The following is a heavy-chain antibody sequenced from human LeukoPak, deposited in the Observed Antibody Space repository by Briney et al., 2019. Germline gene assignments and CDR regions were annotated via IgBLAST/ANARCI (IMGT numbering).Heavy chain of an antibody. CDR3: ARRCSSISCYNY. V-gene: IGHV4-34*01. CDR1: GGSFSGFY. CDR2: INHSGST. D-gene: IGHD2-2*02. Sequence: PSETLSLTCAVYGGSFSGFYWSWIRRPPGKGLEWIGEINHSGSTNYNPSLKSRITISVDTSKNQFSLKLSSVTAADTAVYYCARRCSSISCYNYWGQGTLVTVSS. J-gene: IGHJ4*02.